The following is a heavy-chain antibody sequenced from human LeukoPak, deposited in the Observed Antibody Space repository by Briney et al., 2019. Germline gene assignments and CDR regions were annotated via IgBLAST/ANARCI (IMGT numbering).Heavy chain of an antibody. CDR3: AKAPGRVVVPAAVPYYYMDV. CDR2: IRYDGSNK. CDR1: GFTFSSYG. D-gene: IGHD2-2*01. J-gene: IGHJ6*03. V-gene: IGHV3-30*02. Sequence: GGSLRLSCAASGFTFSSYGMHWVRQAPGKGLEWVAFIRYDGSNKYYADSVKGRFTISRDNSKNTLYLQMNSLRAEDTAVYYCAKAPGRVVVPAAVPYYYMDVWGKGTTVTVSS.